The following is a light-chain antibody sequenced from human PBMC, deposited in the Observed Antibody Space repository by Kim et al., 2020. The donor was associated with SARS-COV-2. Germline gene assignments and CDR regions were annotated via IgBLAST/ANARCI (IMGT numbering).Light chain of an antibody. CDR2: DVS. CDR3: TSYTGANTVV. V-gene: IGLV2-14*03. J-gene: IGLJ2*01. Sequence: QSALTQPASVSGSPGQSITISCTGTSSLVGNYNYVSWYQQHPDKAPKLIIYDVSYRPSGGSTRFSGSKSGNTASLTISGLQAADEADYYCTSYTGANTVVFGGGTQLTVL. CDR1: SSLVGNYNY.